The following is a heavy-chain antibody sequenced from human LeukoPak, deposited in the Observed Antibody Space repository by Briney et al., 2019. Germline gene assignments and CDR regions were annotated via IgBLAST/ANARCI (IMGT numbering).Heavy chain of an antibody. CDR1: GFSFSGYA. V-gene: IGHV3-30*04. Sequence: GGSLRLSCVASGFSFSGYAIHWVRQAPGKGLEWVALISYNGGRKDYADSVKGRFTIDRDNSKNTVYLQMNSLRPDDTAIYFCARQEARNYYYEGLDYWGQGNLVTISS. J-gene: IGHJ4*02. CDR3: ARQEARNYYYEGLDY. D-gene: IGHD3-22*01. CDR2: ISYNGGRK.